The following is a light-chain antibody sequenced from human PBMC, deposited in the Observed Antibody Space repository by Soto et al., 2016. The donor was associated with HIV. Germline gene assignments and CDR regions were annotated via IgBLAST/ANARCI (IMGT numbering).Light chain of an antibody. CDR1: QGISNY. CDR2: AAS. J-gene: IGKJ4*01. V-gene: IGKV1-27*01. CDR3: QNYNSAPMLT. Sequence: DIQMTQSPSSLSASVGDRVTITCRASQGISNYLAWYQQKPGKVPKLLIFAASTLQSGVPSRFSGSGSGTDFTLTISSLQPEDVATYSCQNYNSAPMLTFGEGPRWRSN.